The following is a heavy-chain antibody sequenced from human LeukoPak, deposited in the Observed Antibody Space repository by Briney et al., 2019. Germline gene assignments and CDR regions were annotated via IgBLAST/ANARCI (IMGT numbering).Heavy chain of an antibody. CDR1: GFTFNTYS. J-gene: IGHJ4*02. Sequence: GGSLRLSCEASGFTFNTYSMNWARQAPGKGLEWVSSITSSSNYIYYADSVKGRFTISRDNAKNSLYLQMNSLRAEDTAVYYCARGALTGDGNYYFDCWGQGTLVTVSS. D-gene: IGHD7-27*01. CDR3: ARGALTGDGNYYFDC. V-gene: IGHV3-21*01. CDR2: ITSSSNYI.